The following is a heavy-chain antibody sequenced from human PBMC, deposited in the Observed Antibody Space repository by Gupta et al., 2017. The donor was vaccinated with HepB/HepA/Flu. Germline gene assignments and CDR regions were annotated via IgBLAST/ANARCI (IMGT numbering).Heavy chain of an antibody. D-gene: IGHD6-25*01. J-gene: IGHJ4*02. CDR3: ARDESGWFDY. Sequence: EVQLLESGGGLVQPGGSLRLSCAASGFTFRSYAMSWVRQAPGKGLEWSSAITGSGDSTYYTNSVKGRFTISRDSSKSTLFLQMNSLSAEDTAVYYCARDESGWFDYWGQGTLVTVSS. CDR1: GFTFRSYA. CDR2: ITGSGDST. V-gene: IGHV3-23*01.